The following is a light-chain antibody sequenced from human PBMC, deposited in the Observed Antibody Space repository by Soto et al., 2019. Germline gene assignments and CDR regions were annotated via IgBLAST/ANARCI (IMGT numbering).Light chain of an antibody. CDR3: QEYNTFSYT. CDR2: DTS. Sequence: DIQMIQSPSSLSASVGDRVTITCRASQSISSLLAWYQQKPGKAPRLLIYDTSSLESGVPSRFSGGGSGTEFTLTISSLQPDDFATYYCQEYNTFSYTFGQGTRLQI. J-gene: IGKJ2*01. CDR1: QSISSL. V-gene: IGKV1-5*01.